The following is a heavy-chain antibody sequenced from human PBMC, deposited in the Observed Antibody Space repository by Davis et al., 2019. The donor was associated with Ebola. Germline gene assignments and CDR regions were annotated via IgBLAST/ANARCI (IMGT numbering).Heavy chain of an antibody. D-gene: IGHD4-17*01. CDR1: GFTFSRYW. V-gene: IGHV3-7*01. J-gene: IGHJ5*02. Sequence: PGGSLRPSCAASGFTFSRYWMSWVRQAPGKGLEWVANIKQDGSEKSYVDSVKGRFTISRDNAKNSLYLQMNSLRAEDTAVYYCARERLRSSSPDWFDPWGQGTLVTVSS. CDR2: IKQDGSEK. CDR3: ARERLRSSSPDWFDP.